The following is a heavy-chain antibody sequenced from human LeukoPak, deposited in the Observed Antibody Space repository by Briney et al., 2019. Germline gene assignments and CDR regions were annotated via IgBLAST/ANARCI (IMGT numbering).Heavy chain of an antibody. CDR2: IYPVDSDT. Sequence: GESLKISCKASGYSFTFTKNWIGWVRQVPGKGLEWMGIIYPVDSDTRYNPSFQGQVTISVDKSISTTYLQWSSLKASDTAMYYCARMNWNDVRLFYGMDVWGQGTTVTVSS. CDR3: ARMNWNDVRLFYGMDV. CDR1: GYSFTFTKNW. V-gene: IGHV5-51*01. D-gene: IGHD1-1*01. J-gene: IGHJ6*02.